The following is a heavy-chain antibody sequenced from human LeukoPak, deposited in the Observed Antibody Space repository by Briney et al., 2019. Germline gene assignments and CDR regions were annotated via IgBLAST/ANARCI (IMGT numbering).Heavy chain of an antibody. J-gene: IGHJ4*02. D-gene: IGHD3-9*01. CDR2: IVGSGVTT. CDR1: GFTFSNYG. CDR3: ASAIYDISDY. V-gene: IGHV3-48*04. Sequence: GGSLRLSCVASGFTFSNYGMNWVRQAPGKGLEWVSGIVGSGVTTYYADSVKGRFTISRDNAKNSLYLQMNSLRAEDTAVYYCASAIYDISDYWGQGTLVTVSS.